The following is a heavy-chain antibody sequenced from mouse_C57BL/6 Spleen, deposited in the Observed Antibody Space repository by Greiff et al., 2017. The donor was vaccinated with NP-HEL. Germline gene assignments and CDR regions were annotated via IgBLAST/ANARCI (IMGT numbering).Heavy chain of an antibody. V-gene: IGHV1-9*01. CDR1: GYTFTGYW. CDR3: ARCPYYYGSSDVWYCDV. J-gene: IGHJ1*03. CDR2: ILPGSGST. D-gene: IGHD1-1*01. Sequence: QVQLQQSGAELMKPGASVKLSCKATGYTFTGYWIEWVKQRPGHGLEWIGEILPGSGSTNYNEKFKGKATFTADTSSNTAYIQLSSLPTEDSAIYYCARCPYYYGSSDVWYCDVWGTGTTVTVSS.